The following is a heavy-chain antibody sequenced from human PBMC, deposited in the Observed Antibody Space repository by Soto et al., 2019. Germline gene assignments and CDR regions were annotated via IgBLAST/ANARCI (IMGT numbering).Heavy chain of an antibody. D-gene: IGHD1-26*01. CDR3: ARGGAMGVDY. CDR2: IDGAAATT. CDR1: GFTFDNKW. V-gene: IGHV3-74*01. J-gene: IGHJ4*02. Sequence: GSLRLSFTASGFTFDNKWMHWVRQAPGKGLVWLSRIDGAAATTNYADSVKGRFTISRDNAKNIVFLHVNGLTDEDTAVYYCARGGAMGVDYWGQGTLVTVSS.